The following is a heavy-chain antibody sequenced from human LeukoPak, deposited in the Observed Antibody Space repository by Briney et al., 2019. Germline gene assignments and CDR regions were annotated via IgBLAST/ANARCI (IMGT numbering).Heavy chain of an antibody. CDR1: GFTFSSYA. D-gene: IGHD5-12*01. J-gene: IGHJ4*02. CDR3: AKTSPSGSYYFDY. V-gene: IGHV3-23*01. CDR2: ISGSGGST. Sequence: TGGSLRLSCAASGFTFSSYAMSWVRQAPGKGLEWVSAISGSGGSTYYADSVKGRFTISRDNSKNTLYLQVNSLRVEDTALYYCAKTSPSGSYYFDYWGQGTLVTVSS.